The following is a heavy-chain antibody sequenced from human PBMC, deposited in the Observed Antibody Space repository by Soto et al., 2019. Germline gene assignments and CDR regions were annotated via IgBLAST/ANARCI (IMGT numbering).Heavy chain of an antibody. Sequence: AAVKLSCKASGYTFTGYYMHWVRQAPGQGLEWMGWINPNSGGTNYAQKFQGRVTMTRDTSISTAYMELSRLRSDDTAVYYCARDPISAYCSGGSCYDWGQGTLVTVSS. J-gene: IGHJ4*02. D-gene: IGHD2-15*01. CDR2: INPNSGGT. CDR3: ARDPISAYCSGGSCYD. CDR1: GYTFTGYY. V-gene: IGHV1-2*02.